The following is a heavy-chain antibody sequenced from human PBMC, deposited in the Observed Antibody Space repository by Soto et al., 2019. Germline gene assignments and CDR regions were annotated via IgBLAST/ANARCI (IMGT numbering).Heavy chain of an antibody. V-gene: IGHV5-10-1*01. CDR3: ARHSTNWNYN. CDR1: GYSFPSQW. D-gene: IGHD1-7*01. CDR2: IDPSDSYT. J-gene: IGHJ4*02. Sequence: GESLKISCKGSGYSFPSQWIGWVRQMPGKGLEWMGRIDPSDSYTNYSPSFQGHVTISADKSISTAYLQWNSLKASDTAMYYCARHSTNWNYNWGQGTLVTVSS.